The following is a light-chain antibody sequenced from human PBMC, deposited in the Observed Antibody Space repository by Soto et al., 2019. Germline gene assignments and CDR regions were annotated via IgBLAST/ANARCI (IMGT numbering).Light chain of an antibody. Sequence: QSALTQPASVSGSPGQSITISCTGTSSDVGGYNHVSWYQQYPGKAPKLMIYEVNNQPSGVSNRFSASKSGNTASLTISGLQAEDEADYYCSSYTSSSTWVFGGGTKVTVL. CDR1: SSDVGGYNH. V-gene: IGLV2-14*01. CDR3: SSYTSSSTWV. CDR2: EVN. J-gene: IGLJ3*02.